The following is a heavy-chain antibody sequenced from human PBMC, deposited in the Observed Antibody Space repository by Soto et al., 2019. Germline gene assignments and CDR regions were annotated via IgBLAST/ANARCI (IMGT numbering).Heavy chain of an antibody. CDR1: GFTFSDYY. V-gene: IGHV3-11*06. D-gene: IGHD6-6*01. J-gene: IGHJ6*02. CDR2: ISGRGNYT. CDR3: ARDGSEIIAAATGGGYGMDV. Sequence: HVQMVESGGDLVKPGGSLRLSCAVSGFTFSDYYMSWFRQAPEQGLEWIAYISGRGNYTNYADSVRGRFTISRDNIKNSLFLQMNSLRDEDTAIYYCARDGSEIIAAATGGGYGMDVWGQGTTVIVSS.